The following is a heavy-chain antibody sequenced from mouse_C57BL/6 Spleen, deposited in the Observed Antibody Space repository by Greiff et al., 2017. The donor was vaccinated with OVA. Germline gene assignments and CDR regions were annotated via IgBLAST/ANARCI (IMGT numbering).Heavy chain of an antibody. V-gene: IGHV1-18*01. CDR2: INPNNGGT. Sequence: VQLKESGPELVKPGASVKIPCKASGYTFTDYNMDWVKQSHGKSLEWIGDINPNNGGTIYNQKFKGKATLTVDKSSSTAYMELRSLTSEDTAVYYCAKGVYYGSRGYFDVWGTGTTVTVSS. CDR1: GYTFTDYN. D-gene: IGHD1-1*01. J-gene: IGHJ1*03. CDR3: AKGVYYGSRGYFDV.